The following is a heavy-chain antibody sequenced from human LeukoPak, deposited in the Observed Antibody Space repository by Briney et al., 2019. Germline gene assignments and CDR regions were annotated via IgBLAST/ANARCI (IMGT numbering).Heavy chain of an antibody. Sequence: GESLKISCKGSGYSFSDYWIAWVRQMPGRGLEWMGIIYPGDSDTTYNPSSQGQVTISADKSISTAYLQWSRLKASDTAMFYCARWTAAALDYWGQGTLVTVSS. D-gene: IGHD6-13*01. V-gene: IGHV5-51*01. CDR2: IYPGDSDT. CDR1: GYSFSDYW. J-gene: IGHJ4*02. CDR3: ARWTAAALDY.